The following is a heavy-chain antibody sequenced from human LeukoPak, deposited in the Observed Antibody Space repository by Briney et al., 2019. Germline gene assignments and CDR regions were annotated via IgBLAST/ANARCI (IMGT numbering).Heavy chain of an antibody. V-gene: IGHV3-53*01. J-gene: IGHJ4*02. CDR2: IYSDGST. CDR1: GFTVSSNY. D-gene: IGHD3/OR15-3a*01. Sequence: GGSLRLSCAASGFTVSSNYMSWVRQAPGKGLEWVSVIYSDGSTYYADSVKGRFTISRDNTKNTLYLQMISLRVEDTAVYFCARDRDWLLYDHWGQGALVTVSS. CDR3: ARDRDWLLYDH.